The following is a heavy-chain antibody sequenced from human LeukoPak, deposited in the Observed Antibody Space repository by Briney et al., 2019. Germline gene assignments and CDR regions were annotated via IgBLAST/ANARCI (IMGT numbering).Heavy chain of an antibody. CDR1: GGTFSSYA. V-gene: IGHV1-69*13. CDR3: ARDGITARGLFDY. CDR2: IIPIFGTA. D-gene: IGHD6-6*01. J-gene: IGHJ4*02. Sequence: SVNVSCKASGGTFSSYAISWVRQAPGQGLEWMGGIIPIFGTATYAQKFQGRVTITADESTSTAYMELSSLRSEDTAVYYCARDGITARGLFDYWGQGTLVTVSS.